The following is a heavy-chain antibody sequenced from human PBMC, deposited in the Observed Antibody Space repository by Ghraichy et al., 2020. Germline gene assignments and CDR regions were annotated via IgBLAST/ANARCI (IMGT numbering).Heavy chain of an antibody. V-gene: IGHV3-7*03. CDR1: GFTFSTYW. CDR2: IHQNGNQK. CDR3: ATQSLPGATFDL. Sequence: GGSLRLSCGASGFTFSTYWMTWVRQAPGKGLEWVANIHQNGNQKYYVDSVKGRFTISRDNAENSLYLQMNSLRAEDTAVYYCATQSLPGATFDLWGQGTLVTVSS. J-gene: IGHJ4*02. D-gene: IGHD5-24*01.